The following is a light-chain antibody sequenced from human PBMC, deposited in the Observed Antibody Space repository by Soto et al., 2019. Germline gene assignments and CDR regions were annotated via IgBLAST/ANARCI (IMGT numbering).Light chain of an antibody. CDR3: QKYGSSPGT. J-gene: IGKJ1*01. V-gene: IGKV3-20*01. CDR1: QSVSSSY. Sequence: DIVLTQSPGTLSLSPGDSATLSCRDSQSVSSSYLAWYQQKPGQAPRLLIYGESSRATGIPDRFSGSGSGTDLNLTISRLEPEDFAVYYCQKYGSSPGTCGQGTKVDIK. CDR2: GES.